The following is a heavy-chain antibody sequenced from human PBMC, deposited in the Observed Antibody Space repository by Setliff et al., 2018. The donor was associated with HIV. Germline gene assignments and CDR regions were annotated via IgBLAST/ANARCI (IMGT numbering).Heavy chain of an antibody. CDR3: ARGVAAAGMLMDV. V-gene: IGHV4-4*07. Sequence: PSETLSLTCTVSSDSIRFYYWGWIRQPAGKGLEWIGRVYPTGSTNYNPSLQSRVAMSVDTSKNQFSLKLTSVSAADTAVYYCARGVAAAGMLMDVWGKGTTVTVSS. CDR2: VYPTGST. CDR1: SDSIRFYY. D-gene: IGHD6-13*01. J-gene: IGHJ6*03.